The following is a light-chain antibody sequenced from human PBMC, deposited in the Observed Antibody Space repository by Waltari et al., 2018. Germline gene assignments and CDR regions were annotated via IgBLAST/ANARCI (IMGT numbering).Light chain of an antibody. J-gene: IGKJ1*01. Sequence: DIQMTQSPSSLSASVGDRVTITCRASQSISSYLNWYQQKPGKAPKLLIYAASSLQSGVPSRFSGSGSGTDFTLTISSLQPEDFATYYCQQSYSTLPGFGQGTKVEIK. CDR1: QSISSY. V-gene: IGKV1-39*01. CDR3: QQSYSTLPG. CDR2: AAS.